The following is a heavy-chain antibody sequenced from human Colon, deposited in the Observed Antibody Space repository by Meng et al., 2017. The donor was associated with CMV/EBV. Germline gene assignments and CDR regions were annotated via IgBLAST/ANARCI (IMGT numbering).Heavy chain of an antibody. V-gene: IGHV4-39*01. CDR3: ARWYCSSTSCYPSSPHSSGWYWFDY. Sequence: SETLSLTCTVSGGSISSSSYYWGWIRQPPGKGLEWIGSIYYSGSTYYNPSLKSRVTISVDTSKNQFSLKLSSVTAADTAVYYCARWYCSSTSCYPSSPHSSGWYWFDYWGQGTLVTVSS. CDR1: GGSISSSSYY. J-gene: IGHJ4*02. D-gene: IGHD2-2*01. CDR2: IYYSGST.